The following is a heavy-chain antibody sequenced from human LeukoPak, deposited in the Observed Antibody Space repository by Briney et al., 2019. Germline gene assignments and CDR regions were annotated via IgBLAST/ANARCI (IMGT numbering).Heavy chain of an antibody. CDR3: AKKLAYGSGSYLHYYYYMDV. V-gene: IGHV3-48*03. CDR1: GFTFSSYE. D-gene: IGHD3-10*01. Sequence: GGSLRLSCAASGFTFSSYEMNWVRQAPGKRPEWVSYISNSGSILYYADSVKGRFTISRDNSKNTLYLQMNSLRAEDTAVYYCAKKLAYGSGSYLHYYYYMDVWGKGTTVTISS. J-gene: IGHJ6*03. CDR2: ISNSGSIL.